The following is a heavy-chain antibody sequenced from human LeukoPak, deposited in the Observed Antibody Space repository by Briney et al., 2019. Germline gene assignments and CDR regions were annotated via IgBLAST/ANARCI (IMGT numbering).Heavy chain of an antibody. Sequence: ASVKVSCKASGYTFTAYYVHWVRQAPGQGPEWMGWIRPNSGGTKCAQSFQGRVTMTRDTSITTAYMELSSLRSEDTAVYYCARDQGYRYGYGDFDYWGQGTLVTVSS. J-gene: IGHJ4*02. CDR3: ARDQGYRYGYGDFDY. CDR1: GYTFTAYY. CDR2: IRPNSGGT. V-gene: IGHV1-2*02. D-gene: IGHD5-18*01.